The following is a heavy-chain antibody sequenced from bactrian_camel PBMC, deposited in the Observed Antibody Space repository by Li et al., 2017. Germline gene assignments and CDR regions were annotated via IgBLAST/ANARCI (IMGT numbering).Heavy chain of an antibody. J-gene: IGHJ7*01. CDR1: GLTYPTFG. CDR2: IGRASNS. D-gene: IGHD1*01. Sequence: QLVESGGGSVQEGGSLTLTCTASGLTYPTFGERELGWYRDAGDKCDLVASIGRASNSFYGTSVKGRFNISQDNANGTLYLQMDSLRPEDTAMYYCASGPWGYCTRTKWEGGMNNWGKGTQVTVS. V-gene: IGHV3S55*01.